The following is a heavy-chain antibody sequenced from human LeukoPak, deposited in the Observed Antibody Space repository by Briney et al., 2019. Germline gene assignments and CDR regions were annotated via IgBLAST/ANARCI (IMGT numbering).Heavy chain of an antibody. Sequence: GASLRLSCAASGFSLSTYGVSWVRQPPGKGLEWVSGITGTGGSTYYADSVKGRFTVSRDTSKNTLYLQMNSLRAEDTAIHYCAKDHGTAVAGFYYWGQGTLVTVSS. CDR3: AKDHGTAVAGFYY. CDR2: ITGTGGST. V-gene: IGHV3-23*01. J-gene: IGHJ4*02. D-gene: IGHD6-19*01. CDR1: GFSLSTYG.